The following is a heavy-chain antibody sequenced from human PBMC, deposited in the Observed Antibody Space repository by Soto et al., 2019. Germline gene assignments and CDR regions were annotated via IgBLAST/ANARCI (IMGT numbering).Heavy chain of an antibody. CDR3: ATPYYDYIWGSYRFHYYYMDV. CDR1: GFTFSSYA. Sequence: EVQLLESGGGLVQPGGSLRLSCAASGFTFSSYAMSWVRQAPGKGLEWVSAISGSGGSTYYADSGKGRFTISRDNSKNTLYLQMNTLRAEDTAVYYCATPYYDYIWGSYRFHYYYMDVWGKGPTVTVSS. D-gene: IGHD3-16*02. CDR2: ISGSGGST. J-gene: IGHJ6*03. V-gene: IGHV3-23*01.